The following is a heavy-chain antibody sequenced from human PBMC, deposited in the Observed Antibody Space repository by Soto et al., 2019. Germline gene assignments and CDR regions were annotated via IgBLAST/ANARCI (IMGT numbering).Heavy chain of an antibody. CDR3: ARSARSIAAAGTLGPWFDP. CDR2: INAGNGNT. J-gene: IGHJ5*02. V-gene: IGHV1-3*01. CDR1: GYTFTSYA. D-gene: IGHD6-13*01. Sequence: GASVKVSCKASGYTFTSYAMHWVRQAPGQRLEWMGWINAGNGNTKYSQKFQGRVTITRGTSASTAYMELSSLRSEDTAVYYCARSARSIAAAGTLGPWFDPWGQGTLVTVSS.